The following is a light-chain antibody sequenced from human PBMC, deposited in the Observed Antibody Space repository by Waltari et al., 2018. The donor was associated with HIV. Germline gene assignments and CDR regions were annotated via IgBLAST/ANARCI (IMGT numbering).Light chain of an antibody. Sequence: DIQLTQSPSSLSASVGDRVTLSCRTSQNINSDLNWYQQKPGKAPKLLIYAASKLQSGVPSRFSGSGSGTEFTLTISGLQPEDLATYYCQESYSTHSLTFGGGTKVEIK. CDR3: QESYSTHSLT. J-gene: IGKJ4*01. CDR1: QNINSD. CDR2: AAS. V-gene: IGKV1-39*01.